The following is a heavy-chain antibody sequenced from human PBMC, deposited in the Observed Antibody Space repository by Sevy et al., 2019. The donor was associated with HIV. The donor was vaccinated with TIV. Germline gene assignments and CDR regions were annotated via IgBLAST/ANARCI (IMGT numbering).Heavy chain of an antibody. CDR2: IYSDETT. D-gene: IGHD5-18*01. J-gene: IGHJ4*02. V-gene: IGHV3-66*01. Sequence: GGSLRLSCAASGFSVNSNYMTWVRQAPGKGLEGVSVIYSDETTYHADSVKDRFTNSRDNSKNMLYHQMSSLRAEDTAIYYCARGKSGYGYALNYCGQGTLITVSS. CDR3: ARGKSGYGYALNY. CDR1: GFSVNSNY.